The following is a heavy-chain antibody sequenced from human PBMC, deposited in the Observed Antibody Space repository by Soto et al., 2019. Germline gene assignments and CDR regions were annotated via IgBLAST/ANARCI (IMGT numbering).Heavy chain of an antibody. CDR2: MNPNSGNT. Sequence: ASVKVSCKASGYTFTSYDINWVRQATGQGLEWMGWMNPNSGNTGYAQKFQGRVTMTRNTSISTAYMELSSLRSEDTAVYYCALFTRRYSSSWRQYNWFDPWGQGTLVTVSS. J-gene: IGHJ5*02. V-gene: IGHV1-8*01. CDR3: ALFTRRYSSSWRQYNWFDP. CDR1: GYTFTSYD. D-gene: IGHD6-13*01.